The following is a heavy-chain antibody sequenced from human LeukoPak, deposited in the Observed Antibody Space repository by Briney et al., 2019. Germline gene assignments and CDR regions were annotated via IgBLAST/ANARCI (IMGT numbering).Heavy chain of an antibody. CDR1: GFTFNSDA. CDR3: AKGSRGSYHY. CDR2: ITDSGVDT. V-gene: IGHV3-23*01. J-gene: IGHJ4*02. D-gene: IGHD1-26*01. Sequence: GGSLRLSCAASGFTFNSDAMTWVRQAPEKGLEWVSSITDSGVDTYYADSVKGRFTISGDNSKNTLFLQMNSLRAEDTAVYYCAKGSRGSYHYWGQGTLVTVSS.